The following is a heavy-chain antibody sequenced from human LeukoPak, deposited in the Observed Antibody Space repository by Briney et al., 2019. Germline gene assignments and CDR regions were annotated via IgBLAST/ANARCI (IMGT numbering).Heavy chain of an antibody. D-gene: IGHD6-13*01. CDR1: GGSINNNNYY. CDR2: IYYRGNS. CDR3: ARPISSSWYGGFDY. Sequence: PSETLSLTCTVSGGSINNNNYYWGWIRHPPGKGLEWIGSIYYRGNSYYNPSLKSRVTISVHTSKNQFSLKLSSVTAADTAVYYCARPISSSWYGGFDYWGQGTLVTVSS. V-gene: IGHV4-39*01. J-gene: IGHJ4*02.